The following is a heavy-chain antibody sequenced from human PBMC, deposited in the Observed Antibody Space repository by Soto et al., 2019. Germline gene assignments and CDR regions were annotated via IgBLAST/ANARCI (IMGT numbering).Heavy chain of an antibody. CDR1: GGSSSSGGYC. CDR3: AGGYSGYFSRPNDY. CDR2: IYYSGST. D-gene: IGHD5-12*01. V-gene: IGHV4-31*03. J-gene: IGHJ4*02. Sequence: SETLPHTCTVSGGSSSSGGYCWSWIRKHPGKGLEWIGYIYYSGSTYYNPSLKSRVTISVDTSKNQFSLKLSSVTAADTAVYYCAGGYSGYFSRPNDYWGQGTLVTVSS.